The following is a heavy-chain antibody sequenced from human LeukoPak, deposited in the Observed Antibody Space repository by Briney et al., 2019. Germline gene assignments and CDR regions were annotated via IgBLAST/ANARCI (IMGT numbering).Heavy chain of an antibody. CDR2: IIPIFGTA. D-gene: IGHD3-22*01. CDR3: ARGVSYYDSSGYLPRKNDAFDI. Sequence: SVKASCKASGGTFSSYAISWVRQAPGQGLEWMGGIIPIFGTANYAQKFQGRVTITADESTSTAYMELSSLRSEDTAVYYCARGVSYYDSSGYLPRKNDAFDIWGQGTMVTVSS. CDR1: GGTFSSYA. V-gene: IGHV1-69*01. J-gene: IGHJ3*02.